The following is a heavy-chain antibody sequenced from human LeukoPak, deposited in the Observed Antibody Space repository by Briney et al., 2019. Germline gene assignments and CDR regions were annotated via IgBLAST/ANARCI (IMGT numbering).Heavy chain of an antibody. CDR2: IYTSGST. D-gene: IGHD3-10*01. CDR1: VGSISSGSYY. J-gene: IGHJ4*02. V-gene: IGHV4-61*02. CDR3: ARENMVRGVEPDY. Sequence: PSETLSLTCTVSVGSISSGSYYWSWIRQPAGKGLEWIGRIYTSGSTNYNPSLKSRVTISVDTSKNQFSLKLSSVTAADTAVYYCARENMVRGVEPDYWGQGTLVTVSS.